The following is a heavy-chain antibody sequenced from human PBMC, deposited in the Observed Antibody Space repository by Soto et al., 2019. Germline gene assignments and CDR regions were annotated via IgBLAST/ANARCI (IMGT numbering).Heavy chain of an antibody. CDR3: AKEWDRKYSSGWYYFDY. CDR2: ISGSGGST. V-gene: IGHV3-23*01. D-gene: IGHD6-19*01. Sequence: GSLRLSCAASGFTFSSYAMSWVRQAPGKGLEWVSAISGSGGSTYYADSVKGRFTISRDNSKNTLYLQMNSLRAEDTAVYYCAKEWDRKYSSGWYYFDYWGQGTLVTVSS. CDR1: GFTFSSYA. J-gene: IGHJ4*02.